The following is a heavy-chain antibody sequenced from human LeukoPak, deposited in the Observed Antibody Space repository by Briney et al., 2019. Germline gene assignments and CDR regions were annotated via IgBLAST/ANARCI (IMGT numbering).Heavy chain of an antibody. CDR2: INHREST. V-gene: IGHV4-34*01. J-gene: IGHJ5*02. Sequence: SETLSLTCAVYGGSVSGYYWSWIRQPPGKGLEWIGEINHRESTNYSPSLKSRVSISVDPSKHQFSLKLSSVTAADTAVYYCARGKNVWGSYRYIRWFDPWGQGTLVTVSS. CDR3: ARGKNVWGSYRYIRWFDP. D-gene: IGHD3-16*02. CDR1: GGSVSGYY.